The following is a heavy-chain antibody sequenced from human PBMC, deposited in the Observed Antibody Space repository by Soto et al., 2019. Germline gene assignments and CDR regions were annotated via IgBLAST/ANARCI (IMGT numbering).Heavy chain of an antibody. D-gene: IGHD3-16*01. J-gene: IGHJ3*02. V-gene: IGHV1-69*13. Sequence: ASAKVSCKASGGTFSSYAISWVRQAPGQGLEWMGGIIPIFGTANYAQKFQGRATITADESTSTAYMELSSLRSEDTAVYYCARSRIRLGGGSDIWGQGTMVTVSS. CDR1: GGTFSSYA. CDR3: ARSRIRLGGGSDI. CDR2: IIPIFGTA.